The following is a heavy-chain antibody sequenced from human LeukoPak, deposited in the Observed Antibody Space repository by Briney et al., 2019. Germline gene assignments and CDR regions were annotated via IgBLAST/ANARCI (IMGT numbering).Heavy chain of an antibody. Sequence: GGSLRLSCAASGFTFSSYEMNWVRQAPGKGLEWVSYISGSGSAIYYADSVKGRFTMSRDNAKNSLYLQMNSLRVEDTAVYYCARDLGDYVGYDASDIWGQGTMVTVSS. V-gene: IGHV3-48*03. CDR1: GFTFSSYE. CDR2: ISGSGSAI. J-gene: IGHJ3*02. CDR3: ARDLGDYVGYDASDI. D-gene: IGHD4-17*01.